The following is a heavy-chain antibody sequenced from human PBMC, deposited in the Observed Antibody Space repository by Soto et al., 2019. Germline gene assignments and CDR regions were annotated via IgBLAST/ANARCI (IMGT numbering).Heavy chain of an antibody. Sequence: EVQLVESGGGLVQPGGSLRLSCAASGFIFSSYSMNWVRQAPGKGLEWVSYMSSSSNIINYANSVKGRFANSRDNGKNSLYLEMDSLRDEDTGVYYCARAAYSSGWYVDYWGQGILVTVSS. CDR3: ARAAYSSGWYVDY. V-gene: IGHV3-48*02. J-gene: IGHJ4*02. D-gene: IGHD6-19*01. CDR2: MSSSSNII. CDR1: GFIFSSYS.